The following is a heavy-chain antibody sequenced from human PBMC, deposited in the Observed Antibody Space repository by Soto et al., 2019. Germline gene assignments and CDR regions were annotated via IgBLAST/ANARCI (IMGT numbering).Heavy chain of an antibody. CDR2: ISYDGSNK. Sequence: GGSLRLSCAASGFTFSSYGMHWVRQAPGKGLEWVAVISYDGSNKYYADSVKGRFTISRDNSKNTLYLQMNSLRAEDTAVYYCAKDGQRYFDWLLSPSYYFDYWGQGTLVTVSS. V-gene: IGHV3-30*18. D-gene: IGHD3-9*01. CDR1: GFTFSSYG. J-gene: IGHJ4*02. CDR3: AKDGQRYFDWLLSPSYYFDY.